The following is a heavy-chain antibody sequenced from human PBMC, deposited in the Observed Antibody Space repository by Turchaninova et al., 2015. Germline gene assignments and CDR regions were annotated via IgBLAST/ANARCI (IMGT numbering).Heavy chain of an antibody. D-gene: IGHD1-26*01. CDR3: ARKELGYYWYFDL. CDR1: GYSFTSYA. V-gene: IGHV1-3*04. Sequence: QVQLVQSGAEVKEPGASVKVSCTASGYSFTSYAMHWVRQAPGQRIEWWGWINTGVGNTQSSQKFQEIVPFTGDTAASPAYMELSSLRSEDTAVYYWARKELGYYWYFDLWGRGTLVTVSS. J-gene: IGHJ2*01. CDR2: INTGVGNT.